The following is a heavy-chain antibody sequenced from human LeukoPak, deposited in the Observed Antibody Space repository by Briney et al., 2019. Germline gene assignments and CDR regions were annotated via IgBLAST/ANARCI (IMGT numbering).Heavy chain of an antibody. J-gene: IGHJ4*02. D-gene: IGHD6-19*01. CDR2: ISSSSSYI. CDR1: GFTFSSYS. Sequence: GGSLRLSCAASGFTFSSYSMNWVRQAPGKGLEWVSSISSSSSYIYYADSVKGRFTISRDNAKNSLYLQTDSLRAEDTAVYYCARAGAVAGTANDYWGQGTLVTVSS. CDR3: ARAGAVAGTANDY. V-gene: IGHV3-21*01.